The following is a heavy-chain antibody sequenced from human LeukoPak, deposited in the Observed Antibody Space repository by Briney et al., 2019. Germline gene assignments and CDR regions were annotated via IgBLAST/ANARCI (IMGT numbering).Heavy chain of an antibody. Sequence: SETLSLTCTVSGGSISSYYWSWIRQPPGKGLEWIGYIYYSGSTNYNPSLKSRVTISLDTSKNQFSLKLSSVTAADTAVYYCARGRRDSYGSGSYYESRLDYWGQGTLVTVSS. V-gene: IGHV4-59*01. D-gene: IGHD3-10*01. CDR3: ARGRRDSYGSGSYYESRLDY. CDR1: GGSISSYY. J-gene: IGHJ4*02. CDR2: IYYSGST.